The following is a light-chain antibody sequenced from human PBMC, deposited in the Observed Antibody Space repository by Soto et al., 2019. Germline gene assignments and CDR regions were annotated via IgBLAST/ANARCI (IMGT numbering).Light chain of an antibody. J-gene: IGLJ2*01. CDR1: NSDVGGYDY. CDR2: EVT. CDR3: SSYTRSSTHVV. V-gene: IGLV2-14*01. Sequence: QSVLTQPASVSGSPGQSITISCTGTNSDVGGYDYVSWYQQAPGKAPKLMIYEVTSRPSGVSNRFSGSKSGNTASLTISGLQAEDEADYYCSSYTRSSTHVVFGGGTQLTVL.